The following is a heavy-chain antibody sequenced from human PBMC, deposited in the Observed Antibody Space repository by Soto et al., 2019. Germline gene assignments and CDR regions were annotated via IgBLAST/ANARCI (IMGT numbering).Heavy chain of an antibody. Sequence: ASVKVSCKASGGTFSSYAISWVRQAPGQGLEWMGGIIPIFGTANYAQKFQGRVTITADKSTSTAYMELSSLRSEDTAVYYCARAQDDIVVVVAVPPYSSYGMDVWGQGTTVTV. CDR3: ARAQDDIVVVVAVPPYSSYGMDV. V-gene: IGHV1-69*06. CDR1: GGTFSSYA. CDR2: IIPIFGTA. D-gene: IGHD2-15*01. J-gene: IGHJ6*02.